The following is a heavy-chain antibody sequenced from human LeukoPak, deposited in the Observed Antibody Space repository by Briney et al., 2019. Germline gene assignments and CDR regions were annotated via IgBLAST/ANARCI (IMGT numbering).Heavy chain of an antibody. J-gene: IGHJ4*02. V-gene: IGHV7-4-1*02. Sequence: ASVKVSCKASGYTFTSYGMNWVRQAPGQGLEWMGWINTNTGNPTYAQGFTGRFVFSLDTSVSTAYLQISSLKAEDTAVYYCARVPAMIRGAPFDYWGQGTLVTVSS. CDR3: ARVPAMIRGAPFDY. CDR2: INTNTGNP. CDR1: GYTFTSYG. D-gene: IGHD3-10*01.